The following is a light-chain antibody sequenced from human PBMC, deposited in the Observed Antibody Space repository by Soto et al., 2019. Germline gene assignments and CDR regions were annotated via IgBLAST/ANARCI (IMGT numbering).Light chain of an antibody. J-gene: IGKJ4*01. CDR2: GTS. CDR1: QSIGRY. Sequence: DIQMTQSPSSLSASVGDKVTITFRSSQSIGRYLNWYQQKPGKAPEFLIYGTSNLRSGVPSRFSGSGCGEEVTVRISRLQVEDFATYYCQQSYNTLLTLGGGAKVDIQ. CDR3: QQSYNTLLT. V-gene: IGKV1-39*01.